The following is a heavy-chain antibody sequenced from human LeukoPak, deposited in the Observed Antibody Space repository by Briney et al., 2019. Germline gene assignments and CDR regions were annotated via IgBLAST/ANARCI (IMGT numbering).Heavy chain of an antibody. CDR3: AADYGDYVSPSD. CDR2: SSYDGTNK. Sequence: GTSLRLSCAASGFNFRDSAMHWVRQPPGKGLEGVAVSSYDGTNKYYADSVNGRFTISRDNSKNNLFLQMNNLRLEDTAVYYCAADYGDYVSPSDWGQGSLVIVSS. D-gene: IGHD4-17*01. J-gene: IGHJ4*02. V-gene: IGHV3-30*04. CDR1: GFNFRDSA.